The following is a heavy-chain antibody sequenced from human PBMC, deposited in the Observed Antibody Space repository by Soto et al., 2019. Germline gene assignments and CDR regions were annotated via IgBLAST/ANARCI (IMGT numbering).Heavy chain of an antibody. V-gene: IGHV3-30*18. D-gene: IGHD5-12*01. CDR3: AKAWGYIPDYYYYGMDV. J-gene: IGHJ6*02. CDR1: GFTFSSYG. CDR2: ISYDGSNK. Sequence: QVQLVESGGGVVQPGRSLRLSCAASGFTFSSYGMHWVRQAPGKGLEWVAVISYDGSNKYYADSVKGRFTISRDNSKXTLYLQXNSLRAEXTXVYYCAKAWGYIPDYYYYGMDVWGQGTTVTVSS.